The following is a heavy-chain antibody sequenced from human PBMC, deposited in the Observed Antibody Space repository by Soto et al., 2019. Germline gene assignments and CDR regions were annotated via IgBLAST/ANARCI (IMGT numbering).Heavy chain of an antibody. V-gene: IGHV4-31*03. Sequence: QVQLQESGPGLMRPSQTLSLTCTVCGGSIGRGRYWWRWLRQHPGRGLEWIGFVSYTGNTQYNPSLKSRVNISVDTSTKQFSLKLSSVTAADTAVYYCARGTLVWGQGTLVTVSS. CDR2: VSYTGNT. CDR3: ARGTLV. CDR1: GGSIGRGRYW. D-gene: IGHD2-2*01. J-gene: IGHJ4*02.